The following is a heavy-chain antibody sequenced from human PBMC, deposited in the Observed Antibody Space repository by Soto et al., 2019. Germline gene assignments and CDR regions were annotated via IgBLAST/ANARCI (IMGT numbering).Heavy chain of an antibody. Sequence: GGSLRLSCAASGFIFSSHNMNWVRQAPGKGLEWVSSITGSSSYIFYADSVKGRFTISRDNAKNTVYLQVNSLRAEDTGVYYCARLVASETGYGMDVWGQGTKVTVSS. V-gene: IGHV3-21*06. CDR3: ARLVASETGYGMDV. D-gene: IGHD3-9*01. CDR2: ITGSSSYI. J-gene: IGHJ6*02. CDR1: GFIFSSHN.